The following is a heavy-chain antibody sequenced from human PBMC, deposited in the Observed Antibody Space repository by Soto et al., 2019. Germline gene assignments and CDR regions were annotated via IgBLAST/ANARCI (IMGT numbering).Heavy chain of an antibody. J-gene: IGHJ6*02. CDR3: ARRRGFPYYYGMDV. Sequence: QLQLQESGSGLVKPSQTLSLTCAVSGGSISSGGYSWSWIRHPPGKGLEWIGYIYHSGSTYYNPSLKSRVTISVDRSKNQFSLKLSSVTAADTAVYYCARRRGFPYYYGMDVWGQGTTVTVSS. D-gene: IGHD5-12*01. CDR2: IYHSGST. CDR1: GGSISSGGYS. V-gene: IGHV4-30-2*01.